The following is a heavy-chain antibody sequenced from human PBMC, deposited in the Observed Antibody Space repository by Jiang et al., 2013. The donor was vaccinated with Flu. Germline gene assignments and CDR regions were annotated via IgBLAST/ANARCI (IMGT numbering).Heavy chain of an antibody. CDR2: INHSGST. J-gene: IGHJ6*02. CDR3: ARGGGGSTSCCPYGMDV. CDR1: GGSFSGYY. D-gene: IGHD2-2*01. V-gene: IGHV4-34*01. Sequence: LLKPSETLSLTCAVYGGSFSGYYWSWIRQPPGKGLEWIGEINHSGSTNYNPSLKSRVTISVDTSKNQFSLKLSSVTAADTAVYYCARGGGGSTSCCPYGMDVWGQGTTVTVSS.